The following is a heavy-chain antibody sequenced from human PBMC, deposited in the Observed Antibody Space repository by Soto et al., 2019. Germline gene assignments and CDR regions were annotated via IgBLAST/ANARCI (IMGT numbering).Heavy chain of an antibody. CDR3: VRDQDSRGYSVFNL. CDR2: ISYDGSNK. CDR1: GFTFSSYA. Sequence: GGSLRLSCAASGFTFSSYAMHWVRQAPGKGLEWVAVISYDGSNKYYADSVKGRFTISRDNSKNTLYLQMNSLRAEDTAVYYCVRDQDSRGYSVFNLWGQGA. D-gene: IGHD3-22*01. V-gene: IGHV3-30-3*01. J-gene: IGHJ5*02.